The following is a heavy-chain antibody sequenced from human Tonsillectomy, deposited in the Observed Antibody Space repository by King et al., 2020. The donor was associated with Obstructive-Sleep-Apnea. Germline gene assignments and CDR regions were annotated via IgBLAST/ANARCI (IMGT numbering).Heavy chain of an antibody. J-gene: IGHJ4*02. CDR1: GFTFDDYA. CDR3: AKDKDSSGWYADY. V-gene: IGHV3-9*01. CDR2: ISWYSGSI. Sequence: VQLVESGGGLVQPGRSLRLSCVASGFTFDDYAMHWVRQAPGKGLEWVSGISWYSGSIGVVDSVKGRFTISRDNVKKSLYLQMNSLRVEDTALYYCAKDKDSSGWYADYWGQGTLVTVSS. D-gene: IGHD6-19*01.